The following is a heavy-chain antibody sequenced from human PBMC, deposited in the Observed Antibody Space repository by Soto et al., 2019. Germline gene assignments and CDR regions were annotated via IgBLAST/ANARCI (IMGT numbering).Heavy chain of an antibody. Sequence: SETLSLTCAVSGGSISGRGFSWSWIRQPPGKGLEWIGYILHTGGTQYNPSLKSRVSMSVDKSKNQFSLHLTSVTAADTAVYYCARLQFGEGFDYWGQGALVTVSS. CDR1: GGSISGRGFS. CDR3: ARLQFGEGFDY. D-gene: IGHD3-10*01. J-gene: IGHJ4*02. V-gene: IGHV4-30-2*01. CDR2: ILHTGGT.